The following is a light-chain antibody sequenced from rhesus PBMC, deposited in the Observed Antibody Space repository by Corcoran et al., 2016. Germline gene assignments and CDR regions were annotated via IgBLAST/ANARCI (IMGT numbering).Light chain of an antibody. CDR3: QPYSSSPFT. J-gene: IGKJ3*01. V-gene: IGKV1-22*01. CDR2: KAS. Sequence: DIQMTQSPSSLSASVGDTVTITCRASQSISSWLAWYQQKPGKAPKLLIYKASSLQSGVPSRCSGSGSWTDFTLTISSLQSEDFATYYCQPYSSSPFTFGPGTKLDIK. CDR1: QSISSW.